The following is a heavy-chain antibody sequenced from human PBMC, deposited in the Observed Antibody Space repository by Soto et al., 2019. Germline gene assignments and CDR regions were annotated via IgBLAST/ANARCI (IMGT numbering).Heavy chain of an antibody. Sequence: WGSTRISCAASGLTVCNAWMNWVRQAPGKGLEWVGRIKIKTDGGTQDYAAPVKGRFTISRDDSKNTLYLQMNSLKTEDTAVYYCATDHYDSSGYYPYFDYWGQGTLVTVSS. CDR2: IKIKTDGGTQ. CDR3: ATDHYDSSGYYPYFDY. D-gene: IGHD3-22*01. V-gene: IGHV3-15*07. J-gene: IGHJ4*02. CDR1: GLTVCNAW.